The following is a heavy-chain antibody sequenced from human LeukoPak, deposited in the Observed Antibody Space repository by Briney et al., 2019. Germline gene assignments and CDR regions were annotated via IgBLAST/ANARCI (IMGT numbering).Heavy chain of an antibody. Sequence: WETLSLTCTVSGVSITSYSHNYDWIRQPPGKGQEWIGGFHFSGAINYNPSLKSRVTISVDTSKKQFSLKLHSVTAADTAVYYCARRYEGSGYAYDHWGQGTLVTVSS. CDR1: GVSITSYSHN. CDR3: ARRYEGSGYAYDH. D-gene: IGHD3-22*01. CDR2: FHFSGAI. V-gene: IGHV4-39*01. J-gene: IGHJ4*02.